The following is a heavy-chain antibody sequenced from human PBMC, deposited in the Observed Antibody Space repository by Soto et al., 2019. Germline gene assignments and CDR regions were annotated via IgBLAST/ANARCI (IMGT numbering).Heavy chain of an antibody. CDR1: GGSISSSSYY. V-gene: IGHV4-39*01. J-gene: IGHJ4*02. CDR2: IYYSGST. CDR3: ARKVGYDSAPLHLDY. D-gene: IGHD5-12*01. Sequence: SETLSLTCTVSGGSISSSSYYWGWIRQPPGKGLEWIGSIYYSGSTYYNPSLKSRVTISVDTSKNQFSLKLSSVTAADTAVYYCARKVGYDSAPLHLDYWGQGTLVTVSS.